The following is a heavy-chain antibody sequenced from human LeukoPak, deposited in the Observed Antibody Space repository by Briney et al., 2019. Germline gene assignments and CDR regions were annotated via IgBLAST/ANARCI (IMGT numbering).Heavy chain of an antibody. J-gene: IGHJ5*02. CDR1: GFTLSSYA. CDR3: AKEGVLAATIYNWFDP. D-gene: IGHD2-15*01. V-gene: IGHV3-23*01. CDR2: VSGSGGST. Sequence: GGSLRLSCAASGFTLSSYAMSWVRQAPGKGLEWVSVVSGSGGSTFYADSVKGRFTISRDNSKNTLYLQTNSLRAEDTAVYYCAKEGVLAATIYNWFDPWGQGTLVTVSS.